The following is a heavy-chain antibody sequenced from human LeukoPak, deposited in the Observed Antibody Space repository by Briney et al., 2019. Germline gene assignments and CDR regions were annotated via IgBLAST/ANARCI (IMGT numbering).Heavy chain of an antibody. CDR3: AKEMGDDSSGYFVPFDY. D-gene: IGHD3-22*01. V-gene: IGHV3-30*02. J-gene: IGHJ4*02. CDR2: IRYDGSNE. CDR1: GFTFSNYG. Sequence: GGSLRLSCAASGFTFSNYGIHWVRQAPGKGLEWVAFIRYDGSNEYYADSVKGRFTISRDNSKNTLYLQMNSLRAEDTVVYYCAKEMGDDSSGYFVPFDYWGQGTLVTVSS.